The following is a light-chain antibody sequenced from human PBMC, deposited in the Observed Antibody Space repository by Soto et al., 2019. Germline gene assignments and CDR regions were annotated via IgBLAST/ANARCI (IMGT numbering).Light chain of an antibody. J-gene: IGKJ4*01. CDR1: QSVSSN. V-gene: IGKV3D-15*01. CDR2: DIS. CDR3: QQYNGWPLT. Sequence: EIVMTQSPATLSVSPGERATLSCRASQSVSSNLAWYQQKPGQAPSLLIYDISARATGIPTRFSGSGSGTEFTLTLSSLQSEDFAVYYCQQYNGWPLTFGGGTKVEIK.